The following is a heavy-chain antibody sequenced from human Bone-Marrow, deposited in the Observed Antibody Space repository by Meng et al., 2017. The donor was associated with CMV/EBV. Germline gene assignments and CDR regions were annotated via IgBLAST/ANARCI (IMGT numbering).Heavy chain of an antibody. CDR1: GYTFTSYY. J-gene: IGHJ4*02. Sequence: ASVKVSCKASGYTFTSYYMHWVRQAPGQGLEWMGIINPSGGSTSYAQKFQGRVTMTRDTSTSTVYMELRSLRSDDTAVYYCARDVRLSEVDYWGQGTLVTVSS. V-gene: IGHV1-46*01. CDR2: INPSGGST. D-gene: IGHD3-10*02. CDR3: ARDVRLSEVDY.